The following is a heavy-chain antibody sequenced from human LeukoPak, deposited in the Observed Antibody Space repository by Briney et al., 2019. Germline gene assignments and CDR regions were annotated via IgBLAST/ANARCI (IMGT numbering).Heavy chain of an antibody. CDR2: INHSGST. J-gene: IGHJ6*02. Sequence: SETLSLTCAVYGGSFSGYYWSWIRQPPGKGLEWIGEINHSGSTNYNPSLKSRVTISVDTSKNQFSLKLSSVTAADTAVYYCASLYGDYYYYGMDVWGQGTTVTVSS. V-gene: IGHV4-34*01. CDR3: ASLYGDYYYYGMDV. CDR1: GGSFSGYY. D-gene: IGHD4-17*01.